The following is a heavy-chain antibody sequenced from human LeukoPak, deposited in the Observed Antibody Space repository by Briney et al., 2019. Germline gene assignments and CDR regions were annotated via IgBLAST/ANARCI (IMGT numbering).Heavy chain of an antibody. CDR1: GGXSIGYD. CDR2: INHSGGT. V-gene: IGHV4-34*01. D-gene: IGHD6-6*01. J-gene: IGHJ5*02. Sequence: PSETLSLTCAVYGGXSIGYDWTWIRQPPGKGQEWIGEINHSGGTNYNPSFKSRVIISVDTSKNKFSLKLSSVTAADTAVYYCASLARGGNWSDPWGQGTLVTVSS. CDR3: ASLARGGNWSDP.